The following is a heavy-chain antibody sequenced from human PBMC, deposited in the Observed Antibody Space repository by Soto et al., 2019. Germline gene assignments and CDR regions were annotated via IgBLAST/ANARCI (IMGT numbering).Heavy chain of an antibody. CDR1: GGSFSGYY. CDR3: ARASYGITIFGVVIIYYFDY. D-gene: IGHD3-3*01. V-gene: IGHV4-34*01. Sequence: SETLSLTCAVYGGSFSGYYWSWTRQPPGKGLDWIGEINHSGSTNYNPSLKSRVTISVDTSKNQFSLKLSSVTAADTAVYYCARASYGITIFGVVIIYYFDYWGQGTLVTVSS. J-gene: IGHJ4*02. CDR2: INHSGST.